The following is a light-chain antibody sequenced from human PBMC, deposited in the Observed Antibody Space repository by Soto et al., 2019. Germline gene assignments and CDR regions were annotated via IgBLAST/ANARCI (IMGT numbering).Light chain of an antibody. J-gene: IGKJ1*01. CDR2: GVS. Sequence: VMTHSPGTLSLSPGERATLSCRASESVTSTYLAWYQHKPGQAPRLLIYGVSSRATGIPDRFSGSGSGTDFTLTISRLEPEDFAVYYCQQYGSSRTFGQGTKVDIK. CDR1: ESVTSTY. CDR3: QQYGSSRT. V-gene: IGKV3-20*01.